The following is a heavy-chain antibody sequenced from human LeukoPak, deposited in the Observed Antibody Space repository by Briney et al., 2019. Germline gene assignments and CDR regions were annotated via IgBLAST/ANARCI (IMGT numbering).Heavy chain of an antibody. V-gene: IGHV4-4*02. CDR2: IYHSGST. J-gene: IGHJ4*02. CDR1: GGSVSSSNW. Sequence: KSSETLSLTCAVSGGSVSSSNWWSWVRQPPGKGLEWIGEIYHSGSTNYNPSLKSRVTISVDKSKNQFSLKLSSVTAADTAVYYCARNGDSTKRKLGFDYWGQGTLVTVSS. CDR3: ARNGDSTKRKLGFDY. D-gene: IGHD4-17*01.